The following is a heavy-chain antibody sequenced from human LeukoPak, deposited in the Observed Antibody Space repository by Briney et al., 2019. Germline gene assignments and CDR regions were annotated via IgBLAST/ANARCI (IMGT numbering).Heavy chain of an antibody. J-gene: IGHJ6*03. CDR2: INSNGGST. CDR1: GFTFDDYG. D-gene: IGHD6-13*01. V-gene: IGHV3-20*04. CDR3: ARVHGYSSSWRLYYYYYYMDV. Sequence: PGGSLRLSCAASGFTFDDYGMSWVRQAPGKGLEWVSGINSNGGSTGYADSVKGRFTISRDNAKNSLYLQMNSLRAEDTALYYCARVHGYSSSWRLYYYYYYMDVWGKGTTVTVSS.